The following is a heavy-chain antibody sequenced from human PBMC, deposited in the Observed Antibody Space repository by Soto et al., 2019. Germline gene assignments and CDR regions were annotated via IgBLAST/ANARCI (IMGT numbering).Heavy chain of an antibody. V-gene: IGHV3-9*01. CDR3: XXXXGITISXXXMYA. Sequence: EVQLVESGGGLVQPGRSLRLSCAAYGFIFDDYAMHWVRQAPGKGXEWVSGISWNSDDTDYADSVKGRFTISRDNAKXXXXXXXXXXXXXXXXXXXXXXXXGITISXXXMYAWGQGTTVTVSS. CDR1: GFIFDDYA. CDR2: ISWNSDDT. J-gene: IGHJ6*02. D-gene: IGHD3-3*01.